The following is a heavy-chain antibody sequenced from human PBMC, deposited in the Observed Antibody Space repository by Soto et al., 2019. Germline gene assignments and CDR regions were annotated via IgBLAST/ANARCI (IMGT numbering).Heavy chain of an antibody. D-gene: IGHD3-10*01. CDR1: GGTFSSYA. CDR2: IIPIFGTA. Sequence: AASVKVSCKASGGTFSSYAISWVRQAPGQGLEWMGGIIPIFGTANYAQKFQGRVTITADESTSTAYMELSSLRSEDTAVYYCARDKGVTMVRGAPYYYYGMDVWGQGTTVTVSS. CDR3: ARDKGVTMVRGAPYYYYGMDV. J-gene: IGHJ6*02. V-gene: IGHV1-69*13.